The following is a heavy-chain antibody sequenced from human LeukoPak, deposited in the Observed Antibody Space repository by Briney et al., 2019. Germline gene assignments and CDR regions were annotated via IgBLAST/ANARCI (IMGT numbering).Heavy chain of an antibody. V-gene: IGHV4-4*02. Sequence: SETLSLTCSVSIGSISSSKWWSWVRQSPVKGLEWIGEIYLYGTTNYNPSFTSRVTMSVDRSRNQFSLKLTSVTAADTAVYYCARQKGEKQGRDYYFNGLDVWGPGTTVIVSS. J-gene: IGHJ6*02. D-gene: IGHD3-16*01. CDR3: ARQKGEKQGRDYYFNGLDV. CDR2: IYLYGTT. CDR1: IGSISSSKW.